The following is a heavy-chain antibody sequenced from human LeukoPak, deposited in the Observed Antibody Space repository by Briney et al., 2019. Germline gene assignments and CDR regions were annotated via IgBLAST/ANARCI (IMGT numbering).Heavy chain of an antibody. J-gene: IGHJ4*02. CDR1: GFTFSSYS. Sequence: GGSLRLSCAASGFTFSSYSMNWVRQAPGKGLEWVSYISSSSSTIYYADSVKGRFTISRDNAKNSLYLQMNSLRAEDTAVYYCARARYSSSWYGDYWGQGTLVTVSS. CDR3: ARARYSSSWYGDY. CDR2: ISSSSSTI. V-gene: IGHV3-48*01. D-gene: IGHD6-13*01.